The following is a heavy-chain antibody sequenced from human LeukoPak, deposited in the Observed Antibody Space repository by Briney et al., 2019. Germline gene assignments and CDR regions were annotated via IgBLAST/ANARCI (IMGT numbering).Heavy chain of an antibody. J-gene: IGHJ4*02. CDR1: GYSFTNYY. Sequence: WASVKVSCKASGYSFTNYYMHWVRQAPGQGLEWMGMINPSGGSTTYAQKFQGGVTMTRDMSTSTVYMELSSLTSEDTAVYYCARTRGYYFDYWGQGTLVTVSS. CDR3: ARTRGYYFDY. V-gene: IGHV1-46*01. CDR2: INPSGGST.